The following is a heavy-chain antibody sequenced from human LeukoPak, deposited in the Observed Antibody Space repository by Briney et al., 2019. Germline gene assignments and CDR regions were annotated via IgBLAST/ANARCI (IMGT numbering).Heavy chain of an antibody. V-gene: IGHV1-18*01. CDR2: ISAYNGNT. D-gene: IGHD3-22*01. Sequence: ASVKVSCKASGYTFTSYGISCVRQAPGQGLEWMGWISAYNGNTNYAQKLQGRVTMTTDTSTSTAYMELRSLRSDDTAVYYCARDRYDSRTECFQHWGQGTLVTVSS. CDR3: ARDRYDSRTECFQH. J-gene: IGHJ1*01. CDR1: GYTFTSYG.